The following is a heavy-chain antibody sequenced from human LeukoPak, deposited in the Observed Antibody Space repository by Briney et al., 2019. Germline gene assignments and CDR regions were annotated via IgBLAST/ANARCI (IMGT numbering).Heavy chain of an antibody. CDR2: IYYSGST. Sequence: SETLSLTCTVSGGSISSYCWSWIRQPPGKGLEWLGYIYYSGSTNYTPSPKSRDTISVDTSKNHFSLKLSSVTAADTAVYYCARGSGRGYVHFDYWGQGTLVTVSS. CDR3: ARGSGRGYVHFDY. D-gene: IGHD5-18*01. V-gene: IGHV4-59*01. J-gene: IGHJ4*02. CDR1: GGSISSYC.